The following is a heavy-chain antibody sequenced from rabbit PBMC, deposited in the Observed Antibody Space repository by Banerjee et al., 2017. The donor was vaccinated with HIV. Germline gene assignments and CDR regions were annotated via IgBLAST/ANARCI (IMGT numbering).Heavy chain of an antibody. Sequence: QSLEESGGDLVKPGASLTLTCTASGFSFSSGYDMCWVRQAPGKGLEWIACIYAGSSGSTYYASWAKGRFTISKTSSTTVTLQMTSLTAADKATYFCAAGYVGSGDLWGQGTLVTVS. D-gene: IGHD4-2*01. CDR2: IYAGSSGST. CDR1: GFSFSSGYD. J-gene: IGHJ6*01. V-gene: IGHV1S40*01. CDR3: AAGYVGSGDL.